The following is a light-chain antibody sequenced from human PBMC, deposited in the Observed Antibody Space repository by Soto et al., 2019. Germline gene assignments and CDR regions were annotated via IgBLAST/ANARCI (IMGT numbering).Light chain of an antibody. Sequence: DIQMTQSPSSLSASVGDGVTITCRASQSISSYLNWYQQKPGKAPKLLIYKASTLKSGVPSRFSGSGSGTEFTLTISSLQPDDFATYYCQHYNSYSEAFGQGTKVDI. V-gene: IGKV1-5*03. CDR1: QSISSY. CDR3: QHYNSYSEA. CDR2: KAS. J-gene: IGKJ1*01.